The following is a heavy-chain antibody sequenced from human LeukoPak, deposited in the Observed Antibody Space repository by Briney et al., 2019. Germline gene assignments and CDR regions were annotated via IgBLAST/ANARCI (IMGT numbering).Heavy chain of an antibody. CDR3: ARGPKTAAAGLYYFDY. CDR1: GGSISSYY. CDR2: ISHSGSP. V-gene: IGHV4-59*12. J-gene: IGHJ4*02. D-gene: IGHD6-13*01. Sequence: SETLSLTCTVSGGSISSYYWSWIRQPPGKGLEWIGSISHSGSPYYNPSLKSRVTISVHTSKNQFSLKLSSVTAADTAVYYCARGPKTAAAGLYYFDYWGQGTLVTVSS.